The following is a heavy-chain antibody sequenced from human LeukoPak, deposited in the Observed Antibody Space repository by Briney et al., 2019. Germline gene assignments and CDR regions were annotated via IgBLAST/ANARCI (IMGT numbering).Heavy chain of an antibody. J-gene: IGHJ6*02. CDR1: GGSISSYY. CDR3: ARSYSSSDHYYYYGMDV. CDR2: INYIRTT. Sequence: SETLSLTCTVSGGSISSYYWNWIRQPPGKGLEWIGYINYIRTTDYNPCLKSRVTISLDTSKNRFSLELSSVTAADTAMYYCARSYSSSDHYYYYGMDVWGQGTTVTVSS. D-gene: IGHD6-13*01. V-gene: IGHV4-59*08.